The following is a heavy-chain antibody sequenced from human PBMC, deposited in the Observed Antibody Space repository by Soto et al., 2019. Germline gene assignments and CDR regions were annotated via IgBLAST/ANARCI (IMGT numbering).Heavy chain of an antibody. V-gene: IGHV4-39*01. Sequence: PSETLSLTCTVSGGSISSSSYYWGWIRQPPGKGLEWIGSIYYSGSTYYNPSLKSRVTISADTSKNQFSLHLNSVTPEDTAVYYCASHWNFFTNWGQGIQVTVSS. CDR1: GGSISSSSYY. D-gene: IGHD1-7*01. CDR3: ASHWNFFTN. CDR2: IYYSGST. J-gene: IGHJ4*02.